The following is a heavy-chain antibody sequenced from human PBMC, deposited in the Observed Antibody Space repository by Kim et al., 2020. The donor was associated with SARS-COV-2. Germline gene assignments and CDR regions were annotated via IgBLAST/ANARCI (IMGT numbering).Heavy chain of an antibody. Sequence: SVKVSCKASGGTFSSYAISWVRQAPGQGLEWMGGIIPIFGTANYAQKFQGRVTITADESTSTAYMELSSLRSEDTAVYYCARDPDSSSPKYYYYGMDVWGQGTTVTVSS. CDR2: IIPIFGTA. CDR1: GGTFSSYA. V-gene: IGHV1-69*13. CDR3: ARDPDSSSPKYYYYGMDV. J-gene: IGHJ6*02. D-gene: IGHD6-6*01.